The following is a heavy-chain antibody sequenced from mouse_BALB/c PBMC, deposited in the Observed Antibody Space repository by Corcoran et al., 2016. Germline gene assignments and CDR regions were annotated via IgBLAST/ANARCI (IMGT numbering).Heavy chain of an antibody. J-gene: IGHJ3*01. CDR1: GYTFTSYT. CDR2: INPSSGYT. Sequence: QVQLQQSAAELARPGASVKMSCKASGYTFTSYTMHWVKQRPGQGLEWIGYINPSSGYTEYNQKFKDKTTLTADKSSSTAYMQLSSLTSEDSAVYYCARLGNFQSAWFAYWGQGTLVTVSA. D-gene: IGHD2-1*01. V-gene: IGHV1-4*02. CDR3: ARLGNFQSAWFAY.